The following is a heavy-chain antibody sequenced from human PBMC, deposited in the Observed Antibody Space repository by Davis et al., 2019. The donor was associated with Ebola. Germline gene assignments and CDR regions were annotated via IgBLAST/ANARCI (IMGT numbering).Heavy chain of an antibody. CDR2: IYYSGST. CDR1: GGSVSSGSYY. CDR3: AGGHDAFDI. J-gene: IGHJ3*02. V-gene: IGHV4-61*01. D-gene: IGHD3-16*01. Sequence: SETLFLTCTVSGGSVSSGSYYWSWIRQPPGKGLEWIGYIYYSGSTNYNPSLKSRVTISVDTSKNQFSLKLSSVTAADTAVYYCAGGHDAFDIWGQGTMVTVSS.